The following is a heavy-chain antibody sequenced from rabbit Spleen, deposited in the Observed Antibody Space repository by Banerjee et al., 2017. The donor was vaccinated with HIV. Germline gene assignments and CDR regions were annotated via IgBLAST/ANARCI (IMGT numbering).Heavy chain of an antibody. Sequence: QSLEESGGDLVKPGASLTLTCTASGFSFSSNVYMCWVRQAPGKGLEWIACIYISSGITYYASWAKGRFTISKTSSTTVTLQMTSLTVADTATYFCARSGYVGWGGDGDLMGNNLWGPGTLVTVS. J-gene: IGHJ4*01. CDR3: ARSGYVGWGGDGDLMGNNL. CDR1: GFSFSSNVY. CDR2: IYISSGIT. D-gene: IGHD4-1*01. V-gene: IGHV1S40*01.